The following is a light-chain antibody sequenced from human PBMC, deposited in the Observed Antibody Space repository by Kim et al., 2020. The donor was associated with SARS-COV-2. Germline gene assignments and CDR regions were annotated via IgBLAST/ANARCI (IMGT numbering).Light chain of an antibody. CDR1: SSHIWAGYH. J-gene: IGLJ3*02. CDR3: QSFDRGESVSGV. CDR2: GDS. Sequence: VTISSAGTSSHIWAGYHVHWYQQYPGTAPKIIIYGDSERPSGVPDRFSGSKSGTSASLVITGLQVEDEGDYYCQSFDRGESVSGVFGGGTKLTVL. V-gene: IGLV1-40*01.